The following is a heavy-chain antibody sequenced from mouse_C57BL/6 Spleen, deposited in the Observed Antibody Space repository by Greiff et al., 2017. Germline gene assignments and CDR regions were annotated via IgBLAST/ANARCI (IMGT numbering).Heavy chain of an antibody. D-gene: IGHD1-1*01. V-gene: IGHV2-2*01. Sequence: VKVVESGPGLVQPSQSLSITCTVSGFSLTSYGVHWVRQSPGKGLEWLGVIWSGGSTDYNAAFISRLSISKDNSKSQVFFKMNSLQADDTAIYYCARNRYYGSSYEDAMDYWGQGTSVTVSS. CDR2: IWSGGST. CDR1: GFSLTSYG. CDR3: ARNRYYGSSYEDAMDY. J-gene: IGHJ4*01.